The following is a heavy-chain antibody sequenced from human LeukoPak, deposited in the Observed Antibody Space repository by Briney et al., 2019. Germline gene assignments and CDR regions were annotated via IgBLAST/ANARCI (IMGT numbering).Heavy chain of an antibody. D-gene: IGHD6-19*01. CDR3: ARDGGIAVAGTKTRYFDL. V-gene: IGHV1-69*13. CDR2: IIPIFGTA. Sequence: SVKVSCKASGGTFSSYAISWVRQAPGQGLEWMGGIIPIFGTANYAQKFQGRVTITADESTSTAYMELSSLGSEDTAVYYCARDGGIAVAGTKTRYFDLWGRGTLVTVSS. CDR1: GGTFSSYA. J-gene: IGHJ2*01.